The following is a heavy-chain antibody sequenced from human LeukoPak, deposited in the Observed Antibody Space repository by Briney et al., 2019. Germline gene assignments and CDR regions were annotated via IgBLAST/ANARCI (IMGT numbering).Heavy chain of an antibody. CDR1: GYTFTSYA. CDR3: ARVSGWYDHDAFDI. D-gene: IGHD6-19*01. CDR2: INAGNGNT. J-gene: IGHJ3*02. V-gene: IGHV1-3*01. Sequence: ASVKVSCKASGYTFTSYAMHWVRQAPGQRLEWMGWINAGNGNTKYSQKFQGRVTITRDTSASTAYMELSSLRSEDTAVYYCARVSGWYDHDAFDIWGQGTMVTVSS.